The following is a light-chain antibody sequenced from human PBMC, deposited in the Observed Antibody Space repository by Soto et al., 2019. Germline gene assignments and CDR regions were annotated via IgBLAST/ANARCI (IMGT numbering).Light chain of an antibody. CDR1: SSNIGSNY. CDR2: RNN. J-gene: IGLJ3*02. V-gene: IGLV1-47*01. Sequence: QSVLTQPPSASGTPGQRVTISCSGSSSNIGSNYVYWYQQLPGTAPKLLIYRNNQRPSGVPDRFSGSKSGTSASLAISGLRSEDEADYYCAAWDDSLNAWVFGGGTKVTVL. CDR3: AAWDDSLNAWV.